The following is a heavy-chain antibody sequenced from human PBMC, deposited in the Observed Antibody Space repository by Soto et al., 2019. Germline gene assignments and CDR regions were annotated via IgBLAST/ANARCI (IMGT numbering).Heavy chain of an antibody. Sequence: GGSLRLSCAAPGFPFSSYDFHWVRQATGKGLEWVSGIGTGGDTYYAGSVKGRFIMSRENAKNSLYLQMNTLRVGDTAVYYCTRGADGFDYWGQGTLVTVSS. CDR2: IGTGGDT. D-gene: IGHD3-16*01. CDR3: TRGADGFDY. V-gene: IGHV3-13*01. J-gene: IGHJ4*02. CDR1: GFPFSSYD.